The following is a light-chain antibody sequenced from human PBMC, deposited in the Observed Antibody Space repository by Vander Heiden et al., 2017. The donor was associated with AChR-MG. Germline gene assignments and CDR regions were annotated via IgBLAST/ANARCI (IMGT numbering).Light chain of an antibody. CDR3: QQYGSSQYT. Sequence: IVLTQSPATLPLSPGERATLPCRPSQSVSNNYLAWYQQKPGQAPRLLIYGASSRATGIPDRFGGSGSGTDFTLIISRLEPEDFAVYYCQQYGSSQYTFGQGTKLEIK. CDR2: GAS. CDR1: QSVSNNY. V-gene: IGKV3-20*01. J-gene: IGKJ2*01.